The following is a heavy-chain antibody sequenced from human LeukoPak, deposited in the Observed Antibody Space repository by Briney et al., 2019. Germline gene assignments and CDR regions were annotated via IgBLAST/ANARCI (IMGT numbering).Heavy chain of an antibody. D-gene: IGHD3-16*02. CDR2: ISGGST. V-gene: IGHV3-38-3*01. J-gene: IGHJ4*02. CDR1: GFTVSSNE. Sequence: GGSRRLSCAASGFTVSSNEMSWVRQAPGKGLEWVSSISGGSTYYADSRKGRFTISRDNSKNTLYLQTNSLRTEDTAVYYCAKDRQPRPVWGSYRSPLDYWGQGTLVTVSS. CDR3: AKDRQPRPVWGSYRSPLDY.